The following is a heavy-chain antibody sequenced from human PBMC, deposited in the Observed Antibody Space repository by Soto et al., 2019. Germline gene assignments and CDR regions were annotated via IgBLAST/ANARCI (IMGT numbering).Heavy chain of an antibody. CDR2: ISYDGSNK. Sequence: PGGSLRLSCAASGFTFSSYAMHWVRQAPGKGLEWVAVISYDGSNKYYADSVKGRFTISRDNAKNSLYLQMNSLRAEDTALYYCARGDYYDTSGPFLDAFDIWGQGTMVTVSS. V-gene: IGHV3-30-3*01. D-gene: IGHD3-22*01. CDR1: GFTFSSYA. CDR3: ARGDYYDTSGPFLDAFDI. J-gene: IGHJ3*02.